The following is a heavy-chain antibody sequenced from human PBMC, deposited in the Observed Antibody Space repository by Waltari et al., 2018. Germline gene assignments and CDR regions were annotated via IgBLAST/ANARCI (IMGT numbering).Heavy chain of an antibody. CDR1: DYSISSGYY. Sequence: QVQLQESGPGLVKPSETLSLTCAVSDYSISSGYYWGWIRQPPGKGLEWIGTIYHSGSTYYNPSLKSRVTISVDTSKNQFSLKLSSVTAADTAVYYCARVPMVRGVLAFMDVWGQGTTVTVSS. J-gene: IGHJ6*02. D-gene: IGHD3-10*01. CDR3: ARVPMVRGVLAFMDV. V-gene: IGHV4-38-2*01. CDR2: IYHSGST.